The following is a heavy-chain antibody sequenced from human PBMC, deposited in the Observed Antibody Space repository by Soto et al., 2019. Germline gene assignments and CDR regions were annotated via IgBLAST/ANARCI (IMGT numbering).Heavy chain of an antibody. CDR1: GFTFSSYW. CDR2: INSDGSST. J-gene: IGHJ6*02. D-gene: IGHD6-6*01. Sequence: GGSLRLSCAASGFTFSSYWMHWVRQAPGKGLVWVSRINSDGSSTSYADSVKGRFTISRDNAKNTLYLQMNSLRAEDTAVYYCARGYSSSPRAYYYGMDVWGQGTTVTVSS. CDR3: ARGYSSSPRAYYYGMDV. V-gene: IGHV3-74*01.